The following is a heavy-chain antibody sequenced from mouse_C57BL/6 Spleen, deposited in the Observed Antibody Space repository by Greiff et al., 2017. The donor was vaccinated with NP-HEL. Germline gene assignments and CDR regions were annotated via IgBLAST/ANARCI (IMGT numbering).Heavy chain of an antibody. J-gene: IGHJ2*01. D-gene: IGHD2-4*01. CDR3: ARMGYDYPFDY. CDR1: GYTFTSYW. CDR2: IDPSDSET. Sequence: QVQLQQPGAELVRPGSSVKLSCKASGYTFTSYWMHWVKQRPIQGLEWIGNIDPSDSETHYNQKFKDKATLTVDKSSSTAYMQLSSLTSEDSAVYYCARMGYDYPFDYWGQGTTLTVSS. V-gene: IGHV1-52*01.